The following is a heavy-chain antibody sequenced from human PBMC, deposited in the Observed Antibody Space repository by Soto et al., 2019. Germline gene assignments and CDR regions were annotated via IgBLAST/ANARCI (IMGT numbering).Heavy chain of an antibody. CDR2: IIPIFGTA. CDR1: GYTFTNYG. J-gene: IGHJ3*02. V-gene: IGHV1-69*13. CDR3: ARDHLTGDYYYDSSGYYHDAFDI. D-gene: IGHD3-22*01. Sequence: VASVKVSCKASGYTFTNYGISWVRQAPGQGLEWMGGIIPIFGTANYAQKFQGRVTITADESTSTAYMELSSLRSEDTAVYYCARDHLTGDYYYDSSGYYHDAFDIWGEGTMVTVS.